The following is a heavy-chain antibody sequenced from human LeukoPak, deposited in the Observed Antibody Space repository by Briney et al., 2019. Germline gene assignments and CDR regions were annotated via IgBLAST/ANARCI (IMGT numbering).Heavy chain of an antibody. CDR2: LSGSGGST. CDR1: GFAFSNFV. CDR3: AKVSYGGNSY. V-gene: IGHV3-23*01. Sequence: GGSLRLSCAGSGFAFSNFVITWVRQAPGKGLEWVSGLSGSGGSTYYADSVKGRFTISRDDSKNTLFLQMNNLRAGDTAVYYCAKVSYGGNSYWGQGTLVTVSS. D-gene: IGHD4-23*01. J-gene: IGHJ4*02.